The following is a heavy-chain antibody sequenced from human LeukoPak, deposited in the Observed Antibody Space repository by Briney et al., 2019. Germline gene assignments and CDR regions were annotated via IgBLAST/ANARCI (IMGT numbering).Heavy chain of an antibody. Sequence: PSETLSLTCAVYGGSFSGYYWSWIRQPPGKGLEWIGEINHSGSTNYNPSLKSRVTISVDTSKNQFSLKLSSVTAADTAVYYCARRDWGATTGYFDYWGQGTLVTVSS. D-gene: IGHD1-26*01. CDR3: ARRDWGATTGYFDY. J-gene: IGHJ4*02. CDR1: GGSFSGYY. V-gene: IGHV4-34*01. CDR2: INHSGST.